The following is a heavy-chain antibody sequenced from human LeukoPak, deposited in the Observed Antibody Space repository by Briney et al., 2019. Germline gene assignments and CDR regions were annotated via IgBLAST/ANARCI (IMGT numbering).Heavy chain of an antibody. CDR2: IHFSGAT. CDR1: GASITSGDWY. CDR3: AREIAVAGSAFDI. D-gene: IGHD6-19*01. J-gene: IGHJ3*02. V-gene: IGHV4-30-4*08. Sequence: SQTLSLTCTVSGASITSGDWYWSWIRQSPGKGLEWIGYIHFSGATFYNPSLNSRITISSDTSKSQFSLKLSSVTAADTAVYYCAREIAVAGSAFDIWGQGTMVTVSS.